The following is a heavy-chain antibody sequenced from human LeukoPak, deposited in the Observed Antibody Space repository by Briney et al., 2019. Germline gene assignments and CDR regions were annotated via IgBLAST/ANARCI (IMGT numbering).Heavy chain of an antibody. CDR2: SHSSGST. D-gene: IGHD3-16*01. CDR1: GDSISSYY. CDR3: ARHTLGGGPFDY. V-gene: IGHV4-59*08. Sequence: SETLSLTCTVSGDSISSYYWGWIRQPPGKGLEWIGFSHSSGSTNYNASLKSRVTMSVDTSKNQFSLKLSSVTAADTAVYFCARHTLGGGPFDYWGQGTLVTVSS. J-gene: IGHJ4*02.